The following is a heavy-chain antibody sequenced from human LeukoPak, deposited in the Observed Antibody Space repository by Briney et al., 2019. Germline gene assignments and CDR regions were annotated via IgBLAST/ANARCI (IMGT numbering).Heavy chain of an antibody. CDR1: GFTFSSYA. J-gene: IGHJ4*02. CDR3: AREGYDSSGYYYAPSFDY. V-gene: IGHV3-30-3*01. Sequence: GRSLRLSCAASGFTFSSYAMPWVRQAPGKGLEWVAVISYDGSNKYYADSVKGRFTISRDNSKNTLYLQMNSLRAEDTAVYYCAREGYDSSGYYYAPSFDYWGQGTLVTVSS. CDR2: ISYDGSNK. D-gene: IGHD3-22*01.